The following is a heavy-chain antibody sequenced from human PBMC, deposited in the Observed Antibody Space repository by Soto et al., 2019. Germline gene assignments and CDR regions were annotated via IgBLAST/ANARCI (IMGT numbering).Heavy chain of an antibody. V-gene: IGHV3-33*01. Sequence: QVQLVESGGGVVQPGRSLRLSCAASGFSFNTYGFHWVRQAPNKGLEWVAVIWSDGNNKYYADSVKGRFTISRDSSDNTLYLKMNSLRAEDTAVYYGARIQVDTIMALDYWAREPWSPSP. CDR2: IWSDGNNK. CDR3: ARIQVDTIMALDY. J-gene: IGHJ4*02. CDR1: GFSFNTYG. D-gene: IGHD5-18*01.